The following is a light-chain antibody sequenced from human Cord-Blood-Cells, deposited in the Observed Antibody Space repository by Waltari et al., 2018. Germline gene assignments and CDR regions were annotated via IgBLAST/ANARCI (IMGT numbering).Light chain of an antibody. V-gene: IGKV3-15*01. Sequence: EIVMTQSPATLSVSLGERATLSCRAGQSVSSNLAWYQQKPGQAPRLLIYGPSTRATGSPARCSGSASGTEFTRTISSLQAEDFAVYYCQQYNNWPPLTFGGGTKVEIE. CDR3: QQYNNWPPLT. J-gene: IGKJ4*01. CDR2: GPS. CDR1: QSVSSN.